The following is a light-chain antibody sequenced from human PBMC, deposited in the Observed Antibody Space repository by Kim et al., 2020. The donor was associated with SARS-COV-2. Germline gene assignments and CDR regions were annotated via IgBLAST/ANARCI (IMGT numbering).Light chain of an antibody. V-gene: IGLV3-19*01. Sequence: SSELTQDPAVSVALGQTVRITCQGDSLRSYYASWYQQKPGRAPVLVIYGKNNRPSGIPDRFSGSSSGNTASLTITGAQAEDEADYYCNSRDSSGNHPYVV. J-gene: IGLJ2*01. CDR2: GKN. CDR3: NSRDSSGNHPYVV. CDR1: SLRSYY.